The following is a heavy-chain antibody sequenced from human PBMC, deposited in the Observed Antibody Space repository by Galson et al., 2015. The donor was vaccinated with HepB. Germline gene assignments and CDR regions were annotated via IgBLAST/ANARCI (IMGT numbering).Heavy chain of an antibody. Sequence: SVKVSCKASGYTFTSYAMNWVRQAPGQGLEWMGWINTNTGNPTYAQGFTGRFVFSLDTSVSTAYLQISSLKAEDTAVYYCARRGLLEGSGWYGSNPTGDYWGQGTLVTVSS. J-gene: IGHJ4*02. V-gene: IGHV7-4-1*02. CDR1: GYTFTSYA. D-gene: IGHD6-19*01. CDR3: ARRGLLEGSGWYGSNPTGDY. CDR2: INTNTGNP.